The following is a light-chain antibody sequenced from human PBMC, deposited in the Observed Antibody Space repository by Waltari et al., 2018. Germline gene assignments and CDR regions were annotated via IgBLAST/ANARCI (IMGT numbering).Light chain of an antibody. Sequence: DLQMTQSPSSLSASVGDRVTITCRASRSISSYLNWYQQKPGKAPKVLIYAASSLQSGVPARFSGSGSGTDFTRTISSLQPEDFATYYCQQSYSIPVTFGQGTRLEIK. CDR1: RSISSY. J-gene: IGKJ5*01. CDR3: QQSYSIPVT. CDR2: AAS. V-gene: IGKV1-39*01.